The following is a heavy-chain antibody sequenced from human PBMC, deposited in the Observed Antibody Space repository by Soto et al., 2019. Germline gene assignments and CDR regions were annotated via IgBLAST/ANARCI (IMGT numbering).Heavy chain of an antibody. D-gene: IGHD6-13*01. V-gene: IGHV4-34*01. CDR1: GGSFSGDY. CDR2: INPSGST. Sequence: PETLSLTCAVYGGSFSGDYWSCIRQPPGKGLEWIGEINPSGSTNYNPSLKSRVTISVDTSKNQFSLKLTSVTAADTAVYYCARGRKEYRSSWYVDWGQGTLVTVSS. J-gene: IGHJ4*02. CDR3: ARGRKEYRSSWYVD.